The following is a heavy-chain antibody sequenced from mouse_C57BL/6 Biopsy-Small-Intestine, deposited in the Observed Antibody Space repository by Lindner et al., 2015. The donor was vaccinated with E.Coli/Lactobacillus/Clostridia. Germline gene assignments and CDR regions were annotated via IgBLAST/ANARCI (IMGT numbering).Heavy chain of an antibody. Sequence: VQLQESGPELVKPGASVKISCKASGYSFTGYYMNWVKQSPEKSLEWIGEINPSTGGTTYNQKFKAKATLTVDKSSSTAYMQLKSLTSEDSAVYYCASRYGSSYYWYFDVWGTGTTVTVSS. CDR3: ASRYGSSYYWYFDV. J-gene: IGHJ1*03. D-gene: IGHD1-1*01. CDR2: INPSTGGT. CDR1: GYSFTGYY. V-gene: IGHV1-42*01.